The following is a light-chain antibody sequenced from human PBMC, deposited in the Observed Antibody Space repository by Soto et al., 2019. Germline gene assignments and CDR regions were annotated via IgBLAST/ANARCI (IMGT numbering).Light chain of an antibody. Sequence: EIVMTQSPATLSVSPGERATLSCRASQSVSSNLAWYQQKHGQAPRLLIYGASTRATGIPARFSGSGSGTEFTLTISSLQSEDFAVYYCQQYNNWPSITFGQGTRLEI. V-gene: IGKV3-15*01. CDR2: GAS. CDR1: QSVSSN. CDR3: QQYNNWPSIT. J-gene: IGKJ5*01.